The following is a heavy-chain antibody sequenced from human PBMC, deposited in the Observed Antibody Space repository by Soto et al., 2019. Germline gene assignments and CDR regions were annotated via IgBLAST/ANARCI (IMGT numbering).Heavy chain of an antibody. J-gene: IGHJ5*02. V-gene: IGHV4-34*01. CDR3: ARDQYSSGGWFDP. CDR2: IYHSGST. D-gene: IGHD6-19*01. Sequence: SETLSLTCAVYGGSFSGYYWSWVRQPPWKGLEWIGEIYHSGSTNYNPSLKSLVTISVDKSKNQFSLKLSSVTAADTAVYYCARDQYSSGGWFDPWGQGTLASVSS. CDR1: GGSFSGYY.